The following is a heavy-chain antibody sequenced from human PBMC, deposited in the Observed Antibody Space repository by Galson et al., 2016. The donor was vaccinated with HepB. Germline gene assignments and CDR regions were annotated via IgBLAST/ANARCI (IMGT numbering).Heavy chain of an antibody. V-gene: IGHV3-7*03. CDR3: AREPREGAYYFDY. CDR1: GFTFSSYW. J-gene: IGHJ4*02. D-gene: IGHD2-21*01. CDR2: IKEDGSVK. Sequence: SLRLSCAASGFTFSSYWMTWVCQAPGKGLEWVANIKEDGSVKYHVDSVQGRFTISRDNAKNSLYLQMNSLRAEDTAVYYCAREPREGAYYFDYWGQGTLVTVSS.